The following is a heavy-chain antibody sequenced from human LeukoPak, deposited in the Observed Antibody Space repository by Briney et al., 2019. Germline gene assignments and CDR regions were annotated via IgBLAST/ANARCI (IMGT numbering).Heavy chain of an antibody. V-gene: IGHV3-23*01. D-gene: IGHD6-6*01. J-gene: IGHJ4*02. CDR1: GFTFSSYA. CDR3: AKHTEYSSSSGFDY. CDR2: ISGSGGST. Sequence: GKSLRLSCAASGFTFSSYAMSWVRQAPGKGLEWVSGISGSGGSTYSADSVKGRFTISRDNSKNTLYLQMNSLRAEDTAVYYCAKHTEYSSSSGFDYWGQGTLVTVSS.